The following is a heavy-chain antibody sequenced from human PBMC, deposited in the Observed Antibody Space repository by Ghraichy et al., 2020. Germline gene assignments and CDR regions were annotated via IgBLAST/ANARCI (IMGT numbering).Heavy chain of an antibody. CDR3: ARDTSFDSGVAGPVVSH. CDR2: ISSRSSYI. D-gene: IGHD6-19*01. CDR1: GFTFSSYS. J-gene: IGHJ4*02. Sequence: GGSLRLSCAASGFTFSSYSMNWVRQAPGKGLEWVSSISSRSSYIYYADSVKGRFTISRDNAKNSLYLQMNSLRVEDTAVYYCARDTSFDSGVAGPVVSHWGQGRLVTVSS. V-gene: IGHV3-21*01.